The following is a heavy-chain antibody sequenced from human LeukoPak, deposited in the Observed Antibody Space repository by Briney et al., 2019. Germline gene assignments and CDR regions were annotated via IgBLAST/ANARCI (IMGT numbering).Heavy chain of an antibody. CDR2: IYTSGST. J-gene: IGHJ6*03. D-gene: IGHD3-3*01. V-gene: IGHV4-4*09. CDR3: ARQMTAYDFWSGYSYYYYYYMDV. CDR1: GGSISSYY. Sequence: SETLSLTCTVSGGSISSYYWSWIRQPPGKGLEWIGYIYTSGSTSYNPSLKSRVTISVDTSRNQFSLKLSSVTTADTAVYYCARQMTAYDFWSGYSYYYYYYMDVWGKGTTVTVSS.